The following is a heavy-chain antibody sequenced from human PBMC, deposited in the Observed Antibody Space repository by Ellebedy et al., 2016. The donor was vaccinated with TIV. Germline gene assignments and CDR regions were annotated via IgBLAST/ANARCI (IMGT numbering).Heavy chain of an antibody. CDR3: ARNYFDY. J-gene: IGHJ4*02. V-gene: IGHV3-7*01. Sequence: GESLKISXAAPGSNINRFWMNWVRQAPGKGLESVAKIKKKGSEIYYVDSVKGRVTISRDNSKNSLYLKMNCLRAVGTAVYYCARNYFDYWGQGTLVTVSS. CDR1: GSNINRFW. CDR2: IKKKGSEI.